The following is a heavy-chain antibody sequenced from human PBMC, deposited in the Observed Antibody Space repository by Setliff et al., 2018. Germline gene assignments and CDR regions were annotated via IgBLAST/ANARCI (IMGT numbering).Heavy chain of an antibody. CDR1: GGTFSSYG. D-gene: IGHD3-3*01. V-gene: IGHV1-69*05. CDR2: TIPNFGTT. J-gene: IGHJ4*02. Sequence: SVKVSCKASGGTFSSYGISWVRQAPGQGLEWLGGTIPNFGTTNYAQEFQGRVTIITDESTNTAYMELSSLRSEDTAVYFCAREKKYSSSTSFFGSGFDFWGQGTLVTVSS. CDR3: AREKKYSSSTSFFGSGFDF.